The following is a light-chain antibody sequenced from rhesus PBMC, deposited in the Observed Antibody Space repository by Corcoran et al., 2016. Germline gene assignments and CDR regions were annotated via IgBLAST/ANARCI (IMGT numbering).Light chain of an antibody. CDR1: SSDIGGYNY. CDR3: SSHTGSNTFI. J-gene: IGLJ1*01. V-gene: IGLV2-32*02. CDR2: EVT. Sequence: QAALTQPRSVSGSPGQSVTISCTGTSSDIGGYNYVSWYQQHPGTAPKLMIYEVTKRPSGVSDRFSGSKSGNTASLTISGLQAEDEADYYCSSHTGSNTFIFGTGTRLTV.